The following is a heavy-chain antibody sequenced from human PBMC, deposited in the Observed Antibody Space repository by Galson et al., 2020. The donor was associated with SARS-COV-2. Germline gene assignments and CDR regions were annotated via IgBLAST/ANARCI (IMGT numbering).Heavy chain of an antibody. J-gene: IGHJ5*02. CDR2: INYSGST. CDR1: GGSLSSGGFY. CDR3: AKTTSNYGGGFSS. Sequence: SLSLTCTVSGGSLSSGGFYWTWIRQRPGKGLEWLGYINYSGSTHYNPSLRGQLTLFVDTSENRFSLRLTSVSAADTGVYYCAKTTSNYGGGFSSWGQGALVTVSS. D-gene: IGHD3-16*01. V-gene: IGHV4-31*01.